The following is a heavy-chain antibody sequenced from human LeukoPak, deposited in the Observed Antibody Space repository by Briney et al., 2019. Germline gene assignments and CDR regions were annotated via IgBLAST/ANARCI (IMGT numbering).Heavy chain of an antibody. CDR1: GGSISSGDYY. CDR3: ARGEMGAHLDY. J-gene: IGHJ4*02. D-gene: IGHD1-26*01. Sequence: SSETLSLTCTVSGGSISSGDYYWSWIRQPPGKGLEWIGYIYYSGSTYYNPSLKSRVTISVDTSKNQFSLKLSSVTAADTAVYYCARGEMGAHLDYWGQGTLVTVSS. CDR2: IYYSGST. V-gene: IGHV4-30-4*08.